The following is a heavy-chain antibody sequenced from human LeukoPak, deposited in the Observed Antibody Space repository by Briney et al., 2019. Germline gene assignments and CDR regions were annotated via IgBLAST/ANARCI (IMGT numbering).Heavy chain of an antibody. CDR3: ARDYGYDSSVDY. CDR2: IYYSGST. CDR1: GGSISGSSYY. J-gene: IGHJ4*02. V-gene: IGHV4-39*07. Sequence: SETLSLTCTVSGGSISGSSYYWGWLRQPPGKGLEWLGSIYYSGSTYYNPSLKSRVTISVDTSKNQFSLKLSSVTAADTAVYYCARDYGYDSSVDYWGQGTLVTVSP. D-gene: IGHD3-22*01.